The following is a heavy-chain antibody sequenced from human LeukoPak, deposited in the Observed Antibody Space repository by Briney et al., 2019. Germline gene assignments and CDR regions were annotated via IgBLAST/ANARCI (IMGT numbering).Heavy chain of an antibody. J-gene: IGHJ4*02. V-gene: IGHV4-31*03. CDR3: ATTAVVPAAYVRYYFDY. Sequence: PSQTLSLTCTVSGGSINSGGYYWSWIRQHPGKGLEWIGYIYYSGSTYYNPSLKSRVTISVDTSKNQFSLKLSSVTAADTAVYYCATTAVVPAAYVRYYFDYWGQGTLVTVSS. CDR1: GGSINSGGYY. D-gene: IGHD2-2*01. CDR2: IYYSGST.